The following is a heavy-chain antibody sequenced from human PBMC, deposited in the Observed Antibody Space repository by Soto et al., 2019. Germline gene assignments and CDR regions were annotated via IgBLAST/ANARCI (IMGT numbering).Heavy chain of an antibody. D-gene: IGHD5-18*01. J-gene: IGHJ4*02. CDR1: GGSISRGVYS. Sequence: SETLSLTCTVSGGSISRGVYSWSWIRQPPGKGLEWIGSIYFSGSTSYIPSLKSRITMSVDTAKSQFSLRLNSVTAADTAIYFCARVGTSMVFDYWGLGALVTVSS. CDR3: ARVGTSMVFDY. V-gene: IGHV4-30-4*01. CDR2: IYFSGST.